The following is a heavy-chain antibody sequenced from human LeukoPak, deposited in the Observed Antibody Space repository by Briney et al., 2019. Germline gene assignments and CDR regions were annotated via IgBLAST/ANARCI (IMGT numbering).Heavy chain of an antibody. CDR3: ARDTSPIDPYFDY. D-gene: IGHD1-26*01. CDR1: GFTFSSYA. CDR2: ISGSGGST. V-gene: IGHV3-23*01. Sequence: GGSLRLSCAASGFTFSSYAMSWVRQAPGKGLEWVSAISGSGGSTYYADSVKGRFTISRDNAKNSLYLQMNSLRAEDTAVYYCARDTSPIDPYFDYWGQGTLVTVSS. J-gene: IGHJ4*02.